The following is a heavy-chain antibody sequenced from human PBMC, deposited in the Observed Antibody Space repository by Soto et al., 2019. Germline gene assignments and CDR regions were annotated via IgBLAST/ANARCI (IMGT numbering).Heavy chain of an antibody. CDR2: ISSSRSYI. Sequence: EVQLVESGGGLVKPGGPLSPPVAALGFPFRSLGMNWAPQAPGKGLEWVSSISSSRSYIYYADSVKGRFTNPKDNAKNSLYLQMNSLRAEDTAVYYCARDPRRYSGYYWGQGTLVTVSS. D-gene: IGHD5-12*01. J-gene: IGHJ4*02. CDR1: GFPFRSLG. CDR3: ARDPRRYSGYY. V-gene: IGHV3-21*01.